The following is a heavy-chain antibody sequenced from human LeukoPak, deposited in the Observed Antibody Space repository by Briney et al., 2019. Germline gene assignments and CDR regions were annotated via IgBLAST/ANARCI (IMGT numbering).Heavy chain of an antibody. J-gene: IGHJ6*02. CDR3: ARDEGRYYGMDV. V-gene: IGHV1-69*04. CDR1: GGTFSSYA. CDR2: IIPILGIA. Sequence: SVKVSCKASGGTFSSYAISWVRQAPGQGLEWMGRIIPILGIANYAQKFQGRVTITADKSTSTVYMELSSLRSEDTAVYYCARDEGRYYGMDVWGQGTTVTVSS.